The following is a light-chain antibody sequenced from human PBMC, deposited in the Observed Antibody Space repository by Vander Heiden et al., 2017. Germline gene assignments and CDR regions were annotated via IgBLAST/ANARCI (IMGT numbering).Light chain of an antibody. V-gene: IGKV4-1*01. CDR3: QQYDTTPFT. CDR2: WAS. Sequence: DIVMTQSPDSLAVSLGERATINCKSSKSVLYNSNNKNYLAWYQQKPGQPPKLLIYWASIRESGVPDRFSGSGSGTDFTLTISSLQAEDVAVYYCQQYDTTPFTFGGGTKVEIK. CDR1: KSVLYNSNNKNY. J-gene: IGKJ4*01.